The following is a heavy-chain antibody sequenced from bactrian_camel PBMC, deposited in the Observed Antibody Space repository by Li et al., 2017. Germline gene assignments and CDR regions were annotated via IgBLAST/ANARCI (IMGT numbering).Heavy chain of an antibody. J-gene: IGHJ4*01. V-gene: IGHV3S9*01. CDR2: LYANGGT. CDR1: GYTAKTCS. Sequence: HVQLVESGGGLVQAGGSLRLSCAASGYTAKTCSWDWYRQFQGKGRELVSSLYANGGTYYHDSVKGRFTISRDNAKNTLYLQMTSLKTEDTAAYYCAPASADWSYNYWGQGTQVTVS. CDR3: APASADWSYNY. D-gene: IGHD1*01.